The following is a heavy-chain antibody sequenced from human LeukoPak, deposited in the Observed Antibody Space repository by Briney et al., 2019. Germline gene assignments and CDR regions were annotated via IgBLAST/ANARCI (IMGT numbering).Heavy chain of an antibody. Sequence: ASVKVSCKASGYTFTSYDINWVRQATGQGLEWMGWMNPNSGNTGYAQKFQGRVTMTRNTSISTAYMELSSLRSEDTAVYYCARGLGTYSSSWPYYYYYGMDVWGQGTTVTVSS. CDR1: GYTFTSYD. CDR2: MNPNSGNT. D-gene: IGHD6-13*01. J-gene: IGHJ6*02. CDR3: ARGLGTYSSSWPYYYYYGMDV. V-gene: IGHV1-8*01.